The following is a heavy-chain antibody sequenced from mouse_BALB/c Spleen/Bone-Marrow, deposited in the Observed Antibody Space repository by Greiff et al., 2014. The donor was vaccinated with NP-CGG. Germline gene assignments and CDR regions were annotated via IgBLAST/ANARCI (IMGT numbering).Heavy chain of an antibody. Sequence: VQLQQSGPELVKPGASVKISCKASGYSFTGYNMNWVKQSNGKSLEWIGNIDPYYGGTSDNQKCKGKTTSTLYKSTSTAYMHRKTLASDDSTFYSCARNGYYFDYWGQGTTLTVSS. J-gene: IGHJ2*01. CDR2: IDPYYGGT. CDR1: GYSFTGYN. V-gene: IGHV1S135*01. CDR3: ARNGYYFDY. D-gene: IGHD2-2*01.